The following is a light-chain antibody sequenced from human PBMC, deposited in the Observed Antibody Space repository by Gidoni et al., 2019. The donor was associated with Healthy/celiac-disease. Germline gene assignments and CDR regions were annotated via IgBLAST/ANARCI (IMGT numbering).Light chain of an antibody. Sequence: DIQMTQSPSSLSASVGDRVTITCRASQGISNYLAWYQQKPGKVPKLLIYAASTLQSGVPSRFSGSGSGTDFTLTISSLQPEDVATYYCQKYNSAPRTFXQXTRVEIK. CDR2: AAS. V-gene: IGKV1-27*01. CDR3: QKYNSAPRT. CDR1: QGISNY. J-gene: IGKJ1*01.